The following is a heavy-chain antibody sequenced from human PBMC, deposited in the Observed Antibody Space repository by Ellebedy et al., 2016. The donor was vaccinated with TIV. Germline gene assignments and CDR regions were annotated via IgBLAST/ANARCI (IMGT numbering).Heavy chain of an antibody. CDR3: AKGAIAPYYFDY. J-gene: IGHJ4*02. Sequence: PGGSLRLSCAASGFTFRSYAMNWVRQAPGKGLEWVSAISGSGGNTFYADSVRGRFTISRDRSTDILYLQMNSLRAEDTAVYYCAKGAIAPYYFDYWGQGTLVTVFS. D-gene: IGHD2-21*01. CDR2: ISGSGGNT. V-gene: IGHV3-23*01. CDR1: GFTFRSYA.